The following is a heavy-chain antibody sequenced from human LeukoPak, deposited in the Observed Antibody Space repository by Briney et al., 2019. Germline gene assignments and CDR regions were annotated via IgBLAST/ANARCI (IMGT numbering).Heavy chain of an antibody. CDR3: AKGFDSSSWYGTYYYYGMDV. CDR1: GFTFSSYA. CDR2: ISGSGGST. D-gene: IGHD6-13*01. J-gene: IGHJ6*02. Sequence: GGSLRLSCAASGFTFSSYAMSWVGQAPGKGLEWVSAISGSGGSTYYADSVKGRFTISRDNSKNTLYLQMNSLRAEDTAVYYCAKGFDSSSWYGTYYYYGMDVWGQGTTVTVSS. V-gene: IGHV3-23*01.